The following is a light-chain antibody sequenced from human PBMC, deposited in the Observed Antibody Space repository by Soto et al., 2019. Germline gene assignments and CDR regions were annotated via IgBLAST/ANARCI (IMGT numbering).Light chain of an antibody. CDR3: CSYTTSNTRQIV. Sequence: QSALTQPASVSGSPGQSITISCTGTSRDVGSYNYVSWYQQHPGKAPKFMIYDVSNRPSGVSNRFSGSKSGNTASLTISGLQAEDEADYYCCSYTTSNTRQIVFGTGTKLTVL. CDR1: SRDVGSYNY. J-gene: IGLJ1*01. CDR2: DVS. V-gene: IGLV2-14*01.